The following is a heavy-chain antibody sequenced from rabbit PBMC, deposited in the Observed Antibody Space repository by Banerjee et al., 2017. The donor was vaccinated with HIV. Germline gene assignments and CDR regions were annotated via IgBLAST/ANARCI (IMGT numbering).Heavy chain of an antibody. D-gene: IGHD2-1*01. CDR3: VSYDDYGDRNL. Sequence: QSLEESGGDLVKPGASLTLTCTASGFSSSYNYYMCWVRQAPGKGLEWIACIYGGSSGNTWYASWAKGRFTISKTSSTTVTLQMTSLTAADTATYFCVSYDDYGDRNLWGQGTLVTVS. CDR2: IYGGSSGNT. V-gene: IGHV1S40*01. CDR1: GFSSSYNYY. J-gene: IGHJ4*01.